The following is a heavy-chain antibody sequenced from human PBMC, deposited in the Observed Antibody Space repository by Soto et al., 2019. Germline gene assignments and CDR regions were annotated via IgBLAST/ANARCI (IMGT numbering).Heavy chain of an antibody. CDR1: GYTFTSYG. CDR3: ARDSRGAYYYGMDV. J-gene: IGHJ6*02. CDR2: ISAYNGNT. V-gene: IGHV1-18*04. D-gene: IGHD3-10*01. Sequence: GASVKVSCKASGYTFTSYGISWVRQAPGQGLEWMGWISAYNGNTNYAQKLQGRVTMTTDTPTSTAYMELRSLRSDDTAVYYCARDSRGAYYYGMDVWGQGTTVTVSS.